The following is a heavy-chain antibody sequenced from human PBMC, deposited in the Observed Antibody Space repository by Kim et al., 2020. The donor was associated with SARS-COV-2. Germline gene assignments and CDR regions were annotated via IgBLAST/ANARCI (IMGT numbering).Heavy chain of an antibody. CDR3: ARDPQPDSSGYYPFDY. J-gene: IGHJ4*02. V-gene: IGHV3-48*02. D-gene: IGHD3-22*01. Sequence: SVKGRFTISRDNAKKSLYLQMNSLRDEDTAVYYCARDPQPDSSGYYPFDYWGQGTLVTVSS.